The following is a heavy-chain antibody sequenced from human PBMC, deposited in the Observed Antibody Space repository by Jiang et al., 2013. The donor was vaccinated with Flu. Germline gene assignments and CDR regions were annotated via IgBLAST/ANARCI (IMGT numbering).Heavy chain of an antibody. J-gene: IGHJ4*02. V-gene: IGHV4-39*07. CDR2: IYYSGST. CDR3: ARRPTVYYFDY. CDR1: GGSISTISYY. D-gene: IGHD4-11*01. Sequence: LLKPSETLSLTCTVSGGSISTISYYWGWIRQPPGKGLEWIGSIYYSGSTFYNPSLKSRVTISLDTSKNQFSLKLSSVTAADTAVYYCARRPTVYYFDYWGQGALVTVSS.